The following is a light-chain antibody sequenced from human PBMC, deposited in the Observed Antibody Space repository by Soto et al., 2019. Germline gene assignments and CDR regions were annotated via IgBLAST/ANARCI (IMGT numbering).Light chain of an antibody. J-gene: IGKJ3*01. V-gene: IGKV1-39*01. CDR2: AAS. CDR1: QSISSY. CDR3: QQSGSTPVGFT. Sequence: DIQMTQSPYSLSASVGDRVTITCRASQSISSYLNWFQQKPGKAPKLLIYAASSLQSADPARFSVSGSGTDFTLTISSLQPEDFATYYCQQSGSTPVGFTFGHGTKVDIK.